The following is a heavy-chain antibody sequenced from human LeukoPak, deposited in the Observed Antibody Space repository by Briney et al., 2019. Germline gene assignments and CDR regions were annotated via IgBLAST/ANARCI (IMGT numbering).Heavy chain of an antibody. Sequence: GGSLRLSCVASGFTFTSYSMTWVRQAPGKGLEWVSSISSSSTYIYYADSDSVKGRFTISRDNGKNSVYLQMSDLRAEDTAVYYCVRDVGYFNLWGRGTLVTVSS. V-gene: IGHV3-21*01. CDR2: ISSSSTYI. CDR3: VRDVGYFNL. J-gene: IGHJ2*01. CDR1: GFTFTSYS.